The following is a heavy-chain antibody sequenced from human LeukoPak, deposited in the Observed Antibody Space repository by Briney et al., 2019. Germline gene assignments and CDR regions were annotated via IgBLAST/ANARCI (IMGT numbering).Heavy chain of an antibody. Sequence: SETLSLTCTVSGGSISSGGYYWSWIRQHPGKGLEWIGYIYYGGSTYYNPSLKSRVTISVDTSKNQFSLKLSSVTAADTAVYYCARAISYYDSSGYNYWGQGTLVTVSS. D-gene: IGHD3-22*01. CDR3: ARAISYYDSSGYNY. V-gene: IGHV4-31*03. CDR1: GGSISSGGYY. J-gene: IGHJ4*02. CDR2: IYYGGST.